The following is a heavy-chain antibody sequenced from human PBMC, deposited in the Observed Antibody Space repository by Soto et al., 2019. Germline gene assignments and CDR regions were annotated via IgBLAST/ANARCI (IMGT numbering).Heavy chain of an antibody. Sequence: SETMSLTCTVSGGSIRSGDYYWSWISQPPGKGLEWIGYIYYSGSTYYNPSLKSRVTISVDTSKNQFSLKLSSVTAADTAVYYCARGGNYYGSVSYNWFDPWGQGTLVTVSS. CDR2: IYYSGST. D-gene: IGHD3-10*01. CDR1: GGSIRSGDYY. CDR3: ARGGNYYGSVSYNWFDP. V-gene: IGHV4-30-4*01. J-gene: IGHJ5*02.